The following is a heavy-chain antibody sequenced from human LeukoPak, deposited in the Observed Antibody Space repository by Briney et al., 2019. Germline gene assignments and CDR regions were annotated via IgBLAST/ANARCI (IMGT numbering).Heavy chain of an antibody. Sequence: PSETLSLTCTVSGGSISSYYWSWIRQPPGEGLEWIGYIYTSGSTNYNPSLKSRVTISVDTSKNQFSLKLSSVTAADTAVYYCARQLVVVTGGWFDPWGQGTLVSVSS. D-gene: IGHD2-21*02. CDR1: GGSISSYY. V-gene: IGHV4-4*09. J-gene: IGHJ5*02. CDR2: IYTSGST. CDR3: ARQLVVVTGGWFDP.